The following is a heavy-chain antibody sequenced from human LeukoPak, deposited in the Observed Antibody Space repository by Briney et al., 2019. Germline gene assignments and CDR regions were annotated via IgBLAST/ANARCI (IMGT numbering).Heavy chain of an antibody. J-gene: IGHJ4*02. CDR1: GFTFSDYY. Sequence: PGGSLRLSCAASGFTFSDYYMSWIRQAPGKGLEWVSYISSSSSYTNYADSVKGRFTISRDNAKNSLYLQMNSLRAEDTAVYYCARDRFGSYIDYWGQGTLVTVSS. D-gene: IGHD3-16*01. CDR2: ISSSSSYT. CDR3: ARDRFGSYIDY. V-gene: IGHV3-11*06.